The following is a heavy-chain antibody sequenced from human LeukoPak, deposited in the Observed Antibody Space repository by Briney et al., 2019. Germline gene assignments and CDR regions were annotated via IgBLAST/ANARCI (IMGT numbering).Heavy chain of an antibody. CDR1: GYTFTGYY. CDR2: INPNSGGT. J-gene: IGHJ6*03. CDR3: ARVYYDTLTGYWPGRYYYYMDV. Sequence: GASVKVSCKASGYTFTGYYMHWVRQAPGQGLEWMGWINPNSGGTNYAQKFQGRVTMTRDTSISTAYMELSRLRSDDTAVYYCARVYYDTLTGYWPGRYYYYMDVWGKGTTVTISS. D-gene: IGHD3-9*01. V-gene: IGHV1-2*02.